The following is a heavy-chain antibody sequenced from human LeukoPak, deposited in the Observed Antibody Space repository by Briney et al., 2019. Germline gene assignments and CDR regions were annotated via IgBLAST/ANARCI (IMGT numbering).Heavy chain of an antibody. J-gene: IGHJ3*02. D-gene: IGHD3-10*01. CDR1: GGSYSGHY. CDR3: ARGVLSIYYFDI. V-gene: IGHV4-34*01. Sequence: SETLSLTCAVSGGSYSGHYWGWIRQSPGKGLEWIGEIHYTGATSYNPSVKRRATISGDTSKNRFSLRPTSVTAADTAVHYCARGVLSIYYFDIWGQGSLVTVSS. CDR2: IHYTGAT.